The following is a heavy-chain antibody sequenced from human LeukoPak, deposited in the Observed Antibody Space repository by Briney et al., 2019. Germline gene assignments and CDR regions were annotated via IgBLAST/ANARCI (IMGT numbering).Heavy chain of an antibody. Sequence: GGSLRLSCAASGFTFSSYEMNWVRQAPGKGLEWVSYISSSGSTIYYADSVKGRFTISRDNAKNSLYLQMNSLRAEDTAVYYCASVSSSAGTPFDYWGQGTLVTVSS. V-gene: IGHV3-48*03. J-gene: IGHJ4*02. D-gene: IGHD1-14*01. CDR3: ASVSSSAGTPFDY. CDR2: ISSSGSTI. CDR1: GFTFSSYE.